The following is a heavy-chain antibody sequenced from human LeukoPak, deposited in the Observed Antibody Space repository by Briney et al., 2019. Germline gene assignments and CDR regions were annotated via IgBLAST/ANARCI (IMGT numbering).Heavy chain of an antibody. D-gene: IGHD2-2*03. V-gene: IGHV4-59*12. CDR2: IYYNRST. J-gene: IGHJ2*01. Sequence: PSETLSLTCSVSGASINSYYWSWIRQPPGKGLEWIGNIYYNRSTTYHPSLKSRVTISVDTSTNQFSLKLTSVTAADTAVYYCASGLELWGRGTLVTVSS. CDR3: ASGLEL. CDR1: GASINSYY.